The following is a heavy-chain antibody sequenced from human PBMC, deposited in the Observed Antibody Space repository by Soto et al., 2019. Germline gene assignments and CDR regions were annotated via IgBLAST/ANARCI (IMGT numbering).Heavy chain of an antibody. V-gene: IGHV1-24*01. CDR2: FDPEDGET. D-gene: IGHD6-13*01. CDR3: ATVEQPPYYFAD. Sequence: ASVKVSCKVSGYTLTELSMHWVRQAPGKGLEWMGGFDPEDGETIYAQKFQGRVTMTEDTSTDTAYMELSSLRSEDTAVYYCATVEQPPYYFADWGQGTLVPVAS. J-gene: IGHJ4*02. CDR1: GYTLTELS.